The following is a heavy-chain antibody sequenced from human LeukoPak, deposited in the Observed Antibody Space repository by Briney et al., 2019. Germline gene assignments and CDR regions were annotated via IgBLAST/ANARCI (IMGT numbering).Heavy chain of an antibody. J-gene: IGHJ4*02. D-gene: IGHD1-26*01. CDR2: IWYDGSKK. CDR1: GFIFSSYD. Sequence: QPGRSLRLSCAASGFIFSSYDIHWVRQAPGKGLEWVAVIWYDGSKKYYADSVKGRFTISRDNSENTLYLQMNSLRAEDTAVYYCAKVGEGREGGYFDYWGQGTLVIVSS. V-gene: IGHV3-33*03. CDR3: AKVGEGREGGYFDY.